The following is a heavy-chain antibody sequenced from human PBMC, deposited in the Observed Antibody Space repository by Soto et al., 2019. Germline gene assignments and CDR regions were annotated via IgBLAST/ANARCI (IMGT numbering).Heavy chain of an antibody. CDR1: GFKFRNYA. CDR3: ARAHTMMILDRFDP. Sequence: PGGSLRLSCAASGFKFRNYAIHWVRQAPGKGLEWLAVIWFDGSKKYYADSVKGRFTISRDNSKNTVYLDMNSLTADDSGVFYCARAHTMMILDRFDPWGHGTLVNVSS. J-gene: IGHJ5*02. V-gene: IGHV3-33*01. D-gene: IGHD3-22*01. CDR2: IWFDGSKK.